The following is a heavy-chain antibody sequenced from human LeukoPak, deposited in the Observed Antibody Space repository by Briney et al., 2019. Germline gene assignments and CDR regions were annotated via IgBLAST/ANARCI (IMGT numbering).Heavy chain of an antibody. CDR1: TGSISSTNW. V-gene: IGHV4-4*02. CDR2: IYHSGST. J-gene: IGHJ4*02. D-gene: IGHD3-22*01. Sequence: SETLSLTCAVSTGSISSTNWWSWVRQPPGKGLEWIGEIYHSGSTYYNPSLKSRVTISGDTSKNQFSLKLSSMTAADTAVYYCARVGTYYYDSSGYHYFDYWGQGTLVTVSS. CDR3: ARVGTYYYDSSGYHYFDY.